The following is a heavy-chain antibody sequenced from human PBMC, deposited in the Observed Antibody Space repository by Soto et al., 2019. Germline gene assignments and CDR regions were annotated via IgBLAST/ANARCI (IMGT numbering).Heavy chain of an antibody. CDR3: ARPLGSEYSSSSVPHNYYYYYGMDV. CDR2: IITIFGTA. Sequence: SVKVSGKASGGTFSSYAISWVRQAPGQGLEWMGGIITIFGTAHYAQKFQGRVTITADESTSTAYMERSSLRSEDTAVEYCARPLGSEYSSSSVPHNYYYYYGMDVWGQGTTVTVSS. J-gene: IGHJ6*02. CDR1: GGTFSSYA. D-gene: IGHD6-6*01. V-gene: IGHV1-69*13.